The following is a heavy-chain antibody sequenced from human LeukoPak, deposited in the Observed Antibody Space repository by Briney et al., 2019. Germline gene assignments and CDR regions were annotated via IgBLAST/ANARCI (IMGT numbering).Heavy chain of an antibody. V-gene: IGHV4-59*08. CDR3: ARPGSRGFWYFDF. J-gene: IGHJ2*01. D-gene: IGHD3-10*01. CDR2: IYYSGST. CDR1: GGSISSYY. Sequence: SETLSLTCTVSGGSISSYYWSWIRQPPGKGLEWIGYIYYSGSTDYSPSLKSRVTISVDTSKNQFSLKLSSVTAADTAVYYCARPGSRGFWYFDFWGRGTLVTVSS.